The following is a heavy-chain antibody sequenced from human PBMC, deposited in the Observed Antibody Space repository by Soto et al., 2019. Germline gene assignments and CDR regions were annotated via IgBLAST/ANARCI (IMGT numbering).Heavy chain of an antibody. CDR3: ARTEAGADGFDF. D-gene: IGHD6-13*01. J-gene: IGHJ3*01. CDR1: GYTFTSYG. Sequence: APVKVSCKASGYTFTSYGISWVRQAPGQGLEWMGWISAYNGNTNYAQKLQGRVTMTTDTSTRIAYMELRSLRSDDTAVYYCARTEAGADGFDFWTQGTMGTGS. V-gene: IGHV1-18*04. CDR2: ISAYNGNT.